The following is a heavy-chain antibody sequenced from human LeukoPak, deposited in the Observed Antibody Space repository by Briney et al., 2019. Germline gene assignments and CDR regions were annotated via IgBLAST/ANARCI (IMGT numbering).Heavy chain of an antibody. CDR3: AKVHYYGSGSYFPTFDY. Sequence: GGSLRLSCAASGFTFRSYGMSWVRQAPGKGLEWVSAISGSGGTTYYADSVKGRFTFSRDNSKNTLYLQMNSLRAEDTAVYYCAKVHYYGSGSYFPTFDYWGQGTPVTVSS. D-gene: IGHD3-10*01. CDR1: GFTFRSYG. J-gene: IGHJ4*02. CDR2: ISGSGGTT. V-gene: IGHV3-23*01.